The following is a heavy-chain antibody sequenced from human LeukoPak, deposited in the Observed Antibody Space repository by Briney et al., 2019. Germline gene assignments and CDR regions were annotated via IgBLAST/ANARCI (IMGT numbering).Heavy chain of an antibody. CDR3: AELGITMIGGV. D-gene: IGHD3-10*02. V-gene: IGHV3-11*04. Sequence: GSLRLSCAASGFTFRDYYMRWIRQASGKGLEWVSYISSSGSTIYYADSVKGRFTISRDNAKNSLYLQMNSLRAEDTAVYYCAELGITMIGGVWGKGTTVTISS. CDR1: GFTFRDYY. CDR2: ISSSGSTI. J-gene: IGHJ6*04.